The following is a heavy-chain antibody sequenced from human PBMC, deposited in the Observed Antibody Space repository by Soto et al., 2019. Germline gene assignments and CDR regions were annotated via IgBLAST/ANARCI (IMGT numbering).Heavy chain of an antibody. CDR3: ARLGQQLVGYWYFDL. CDR2: IVPMFGTP. CDR1: GGTFSSNA. V-gene: IGHV1-69*12. J-gene: IGHJ2*01. D-gene: IGHD6-13*01. Sequence: QVQLLQSGAEVKKPGSSVTVSCKASGGTFSSNAIGWVRQAPGPGLEWMGGIVPMFGTPKNAQKFQGRVTIAADECTRTAYIELSSQGSDDTAVYYCARLGQQLVGYWYFDLWGRGTLVTVSS.